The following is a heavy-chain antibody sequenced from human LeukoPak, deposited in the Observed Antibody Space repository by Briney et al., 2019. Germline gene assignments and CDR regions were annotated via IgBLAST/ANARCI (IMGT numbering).Heavy chain of an antibody. J-gene: IGHJ4*02. Sequence: ASVKVSCKASGYTFTGYYMHWVRQARGQGLEWMGWINPNSGGTNYAQKFQGRVTMTRDTSISTAYMELSRLRSDDRAVYYCARVDCSSTSCYGLDYWGQGTLVTVSS. D-gene: IGHD2-2*01. CDR3: ARVDCSSTSCYGLDY. CDR1: GYTFTGYY. V-gene: IGHV1-2*02. CDR2: INPNSGGT.